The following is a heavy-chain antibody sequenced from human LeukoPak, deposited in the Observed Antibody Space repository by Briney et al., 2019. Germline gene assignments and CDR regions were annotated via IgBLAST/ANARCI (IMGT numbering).Heavy chain of an antibody. CDR3: ARGGGRGYYDSSGYYHVR. J-gene: IGHJ4*02. D-gene: IGHD3-22*01. CDR2: INPNSGGT. V-gene: IGHV1-2*06. CDR1: GYTFTGYY. Sequence: GASVKVSCKASGYTFTGYYMHWVRQAPRQGLEWMGRINPNSGGTNYAQKFQGRVTMTRDTSISTAYMELSRLRSDDTAVYYCARGGGRGYYDSSGYYHVRWGQGTLVTVSS.